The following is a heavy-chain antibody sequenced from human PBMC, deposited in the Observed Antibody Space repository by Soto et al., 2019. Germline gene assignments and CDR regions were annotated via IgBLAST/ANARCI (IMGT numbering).Heavy chain of an antibody. CDR3: ARRNYDFWSGYYTGGDWFDP. D-gene: IGHD3-3*01. J-gene: IGHJ5*02. CDR2: IYYGGST. Sequence: PSETLSLTRTVSGGSISSYYWSWIRQPPGKGLEWIGYIYYGGSTNYNPSLKSRVTISVDTSKNQFSLKLSSVTAADTAVYYCARRNYDFWSGYYTGGDWFDPWGQGTLVTVSS. CDR1: GGSISSYY. V-gene: IGHV4-59*08.